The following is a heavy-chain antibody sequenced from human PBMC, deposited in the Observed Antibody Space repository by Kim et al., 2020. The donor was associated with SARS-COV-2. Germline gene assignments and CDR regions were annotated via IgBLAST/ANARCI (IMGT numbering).Heavy chain of an antibody. Sequence: SVKRRYTISRDNAKTSLYLQMTSLRAEDTAVYYCARKFTTSWYENWYFDLWGRGTLVTVSS. CDR3: ARKFTTSWYENWYFDL. J-gene: IGHJ2*01. D-gene: IGHD6-13*01. V-gene: IGHV3-11*03.